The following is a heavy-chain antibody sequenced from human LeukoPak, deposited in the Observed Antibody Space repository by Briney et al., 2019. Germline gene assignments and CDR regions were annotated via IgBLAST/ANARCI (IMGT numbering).Heavy chain of an antibody. Sequence: GKSLRLSCAASGFTFTNYGMHWVRQAPGKGLVWVSRINRDGSTTDYADSVKGRFTISRDNAKNTLYLQMNSLRAEDTAVYYCAKDLNWNYAVDPWGQGTLVTVSS. V-gene: IGHV3-74*01. CDR2: INRDGSTT. J-gene: IGHJ5*02. CDR1: GFTFTNYG. D-gene: IGHD1-7*01. CDR3: AKDLNWNYAVDP.